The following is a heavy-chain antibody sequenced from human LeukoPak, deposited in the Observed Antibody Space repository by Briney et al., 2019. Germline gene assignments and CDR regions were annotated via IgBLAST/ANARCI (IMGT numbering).Heavy chain of an antibody. CDR2: INHSGST. Sequence: SETLSLTCAVYGGSFSGYYWSWIRQPPGKGLEWIGEINHSGSTNYNPSLKSRVTISVDTSKNQFSLKLSSVTAADTAVYYCASNYYDSSGLFDYFDYWGQGTLVTVSS. V-gene: IGHV4-34*01. D-gene: IGHD3-22*01. J-gene: IGHJ4*02. CDR3: ASNYYDSSGLFDYFDY. CDR1: GGSFSGYY.